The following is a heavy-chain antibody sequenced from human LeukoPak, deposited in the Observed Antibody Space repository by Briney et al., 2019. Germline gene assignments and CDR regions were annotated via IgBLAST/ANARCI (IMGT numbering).Heavy chain of an antibody. CDR1: GFTFSSYG. D-gene: IGHD3-9*01. CDR2: IWYDGSNK. Sequence: PGGSLRLSCAASGFTFSSYGMHWVRQAPGKGLEWVAVIWYDGSNKYYADSAKGRFTISRDNSKNTLYLQMNSLRAEDTAVYYCASAVDILTAPDYWGQGTLVTVSS. CDR3: ASAVDILTAPDY. V-gene: IGHV3-33*01. J-gene: IGHJ4*02.